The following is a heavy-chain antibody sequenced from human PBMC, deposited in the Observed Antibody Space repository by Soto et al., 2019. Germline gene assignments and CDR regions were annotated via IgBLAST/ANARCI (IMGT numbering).Heavy chain of an antibody. Sequence: PSETLSLTCAVSGGSISSGGYSWSWIRQPPGKGLEWIGYIYHSGSTYYNPSLKSRVTISVDRSKNQFSLKLSSVTAADTAVYYCAREYLYYLDYWGQGTLVTVSS. V-gene: IGHV4-30-2*01. CDR1: GGSISSGGYS. CDR3: AREYLYYLDY. D-gene: IGHD2-2*01. CDR2: IYHSGST. J-gene: IGHJ4*02.